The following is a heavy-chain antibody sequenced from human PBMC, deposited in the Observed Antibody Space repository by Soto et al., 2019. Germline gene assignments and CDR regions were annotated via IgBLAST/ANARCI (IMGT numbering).Heavy chain of an antibody. D-gene: IGHD3-9*01. Sequence: VQLVESGGGVVQPGRSLRLSCAASGFTFSSYAMHWVRQAPGKGLEWVAVISYDGSNKYYADSVKGRFTISRDNSKNTLYLQMNSLRAEDTAVYYCARAARRYYDILTGYYTEFDYWGQGTLVTVSS. CDR1: GFTFSSYA. CDR2: ISYDGSNK. V-gene: IGHV3-30-3*01. J-gene: IGHJ4*02. CDR3: ARAARRYYDILTGYYTEFDY.